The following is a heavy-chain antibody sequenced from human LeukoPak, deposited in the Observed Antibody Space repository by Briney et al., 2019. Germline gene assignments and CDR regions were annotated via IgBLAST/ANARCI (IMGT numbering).Heavy chain of an antibody. D-gene: IGHD5-12*01. J-gene: IGHJ4*02. CDR1: GGSISRYY. CDR2: IHYSGST. CDR3: ARMGGYSGYATH. V-gene: IGHV4-59*08. Sequence: SETLSLTCTVSGGSISRYYWSWIRQPPGKGLEWIGYIHYSGSTNYNPSLKRRVTISLDTSNNQFSLKLSSVTAADTAVYYCARMGGYSGYATHWGQGTLVTVSS.